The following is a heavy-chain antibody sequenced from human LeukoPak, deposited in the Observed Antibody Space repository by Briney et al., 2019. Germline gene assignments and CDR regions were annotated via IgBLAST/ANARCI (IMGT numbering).Heavy chain of an antibody. J-gene: IGHJ5*02. Sequence: SQTLSLTCAISGDSVSSNSAAWTWIRQSPSRGLEWLGRTYYRSKWYNDYAVSVKSRISINPDTSKNQFSLQLNSVTPEDTAVYYCARVSSSGWTTRNWFDPWGQGTLVTVSS. CDR3: ARVSSSGWTTRNWFDP. D-gene: IGHD6-19*01. CDR2: TYYRSKWYN. V-gene: IGHV6-1*01. CDR1: GDSVSSNSAA.